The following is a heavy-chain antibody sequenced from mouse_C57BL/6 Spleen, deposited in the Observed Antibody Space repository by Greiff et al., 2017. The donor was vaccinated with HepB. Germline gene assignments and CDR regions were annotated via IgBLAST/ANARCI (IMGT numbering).Heavy chain of an antibody. J-gene: IGHJ2*01. V-gene: IGHV1-72*01. CDR2: IGPNSGGT. D-gene: IGHD1-1*01. CDR3: ANGAVVAPFDY. CDR1: GYTFTSYW. Sequence: QVQLQQPGAELVKPWASLKLSCKASGYTFTSYWMHWVKQRPGRGLEWMGRIGPNSGGTKYNEKFKSKAIRTVDNPSSTAYMQLSSLTYEDSAVYYCANGAVVAPFDYWGKGTTLTVSS.